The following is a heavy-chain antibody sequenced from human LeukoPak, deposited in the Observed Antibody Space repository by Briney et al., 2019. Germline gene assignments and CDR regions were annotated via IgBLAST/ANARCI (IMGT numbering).Heavy chain of an antibody. Sequence: SVKVSCKASGGTFSSYAISWVRQAPGQGLEWMGGIIPIFGTANYAQKFQGRVTITTDESTSTAYMELSSLRSEDTAVYYCAGLSYYDFWSGYYTNYYYYMDVWGKGTTVTVSS. V-gene: IGHV1-69*05. CDR2: IIPIFGTA. J-gene: IGHJ6*03. CDR1: GGTFSSYA. D-gene: IGHD3-3*01. CDR3: AGLSYYDFWSGYYTNYYYYMDV.